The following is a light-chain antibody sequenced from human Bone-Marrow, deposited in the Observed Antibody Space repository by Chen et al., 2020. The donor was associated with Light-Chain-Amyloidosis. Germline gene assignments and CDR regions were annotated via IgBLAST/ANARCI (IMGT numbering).Light chain of an antibody. V-gene: IGLV2-23*02. CDR3: CSYAGDSTLL. J-gene: IGLJ2*01. CDR1: SSNVGGLNL. Sequence: QSALTQPASVSGSPGQSITLSCTGTSSNVGGLNLVSWYQQHPGKAPKLIFYEVTKRPSGVSNRFSAFKSGNTASLTISGLQTEDEADYYCCSYAGDSTLLFGGGTKLTVL. CDR2: EVT.